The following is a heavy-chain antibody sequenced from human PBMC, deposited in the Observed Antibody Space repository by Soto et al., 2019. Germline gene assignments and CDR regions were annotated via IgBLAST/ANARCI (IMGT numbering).Heavy chain of an antibody. D-gene: IGHD3-22*01. CDR1: GVSFSGYY. CDR3: ARGRSSNYYDSSGYLNY. CDR2: INHSGST. V-gene: IGHV4-34*01. Sequence: PSETLSLTXAVYGVSFSGYYWSWIRQPPGKGLEWIGEINHSGSTNYNPSLKSRVTISVDTSKNQFSLKMSSVTAADTAVYYCARGRSSNYYDSSGYLNYWGQGTLVTVSS. J-gene: IGHJ4*02.